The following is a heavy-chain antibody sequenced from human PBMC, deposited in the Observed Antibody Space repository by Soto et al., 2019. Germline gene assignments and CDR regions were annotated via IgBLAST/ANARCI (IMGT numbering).Heavy chain of an antibody. CDR1: GFTFDDYA. V-gene: IGHV3-9*01. J-gene: IGHJ3*02. CDR2: ISWNSGSI. CDR3: VKDSRAGWNDGGEYGAFDI. D-gene: IGHD1-1*01. Sequence: EVQLVESGGGLVQPGRSLRLSCAASGFTFDDYAMHWVRQAPGKGLDWVSGISWNSGSIGYADSVKGRFTISRDNAKNARYLPMTSLRAEDTALYYCVKDSRAGWNDGGEYGAFDIWGQGTMVTVSS.